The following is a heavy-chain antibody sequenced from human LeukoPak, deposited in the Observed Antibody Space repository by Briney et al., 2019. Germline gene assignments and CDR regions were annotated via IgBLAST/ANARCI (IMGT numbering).Heavy chain of an antibody. D-gene: IGHD2-15*01. Sequence: PGGSLRLXCAASGFTFDDYAMHWVRQAPGQGLEWVSLISGDSGSIYYADSVKGRFTISRDNSKNSLYLQMNSLRTEDTDLYYCAKDIDILVVVAATGDAFDIWGEGTRVTVSS. V-gene: IGHV3-43*02. CDR2: ISGDSGSI. J-gene: IGHJ3*02. CDR3: AKDIDILVVVAATGDAFDI. CDR1: GFTFDDYA.